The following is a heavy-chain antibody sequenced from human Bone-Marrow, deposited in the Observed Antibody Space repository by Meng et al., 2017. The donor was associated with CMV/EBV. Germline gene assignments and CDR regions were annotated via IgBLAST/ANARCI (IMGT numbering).Heavy chain of an antibody. CDR3: ARSSPPQFDY. J-gene: IGHJ4*02. CDR2: ISASGGGA. CDR1: GFTFSSYA. Sequence: GGSLRLSCAASGFTFSSYAMTWVRQAPGKGLEWVSSISASGGGAFYADSVKGRFTISRDNSMNTLYLQMNTPRAEDTALYYCARSSPPQFDYWGQGTLVTVSS. V-gene: IGHV3-23*01.